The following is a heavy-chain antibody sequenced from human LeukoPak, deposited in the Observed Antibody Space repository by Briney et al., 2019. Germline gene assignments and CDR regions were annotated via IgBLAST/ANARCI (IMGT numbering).Heavy chain of an antibody. Sequence: GGSLRLSCAASGFTFRSHSLDWVRQAPGKGLEWVSSITGAGSIQYAESVQGRFTISRENTQNSIFLQMNSLRAEDTAVYYCVRHVIHSYFDIWGQGILVTVSS. J-gene: IGHJ4*02. CDR3: VRHVIHSYFDI. CDR2: ITGAGSI. D-gene: IGHD2/OR15-2a*01. CDR1: GFTFRSHS. V-gene: IGHV3-21*01.